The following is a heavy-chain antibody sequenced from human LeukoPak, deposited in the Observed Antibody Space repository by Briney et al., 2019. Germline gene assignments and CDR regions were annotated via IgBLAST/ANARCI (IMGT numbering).Heavy chain of an antibody. CDR3: ARDPSGSYYLSGAFDI. D-gene: IGHD1-26*01. Sequence: PSETLSLTCTVSGGSISSYYWSWIRQPPGKGLEWTGYIYYSGSTNYNPSLKSRVTISVDTSKNQFSLNLSSVTAADTAVYYCARDPSGSYYLSGAFDIWGQGTMVTVSS. CDR1: GGSISSYY. V-gene: IGHV4-59*01. J-gene: IGHJ3*02. CDR2: IYYSGST.